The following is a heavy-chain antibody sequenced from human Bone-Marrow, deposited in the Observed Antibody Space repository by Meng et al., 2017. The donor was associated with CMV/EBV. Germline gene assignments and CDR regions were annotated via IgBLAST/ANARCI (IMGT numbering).Heavy chain of an antibody. V-gene: IGHV4-30-4*08. D-gene: IGHD3-10*01. CDR3: ARRGEKNWFDP. CDR1: GGSISSGDYY. Sequence: SETLSLTCTVSGGSISSGDYYWSWIRQPPGKGLEWIGYIYYSGSTYYNPSLKSRVTISVDTSKNQFSLKLSSVTAADTAAYYCARRGEKNWFDPWGQGTLVTVSS. J-gene: IGHJ5*02. CDR2: IYYSGST.